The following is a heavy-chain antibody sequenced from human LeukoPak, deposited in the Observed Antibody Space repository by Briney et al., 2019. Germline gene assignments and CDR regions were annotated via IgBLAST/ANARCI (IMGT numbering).Heavy chain of an antibody. CDR2: IYHSGST. CDR3: AREGDYVAY. V-gene: IGHV4-30-2*01. CDR1: GGSISSGGYS. Sequence: SQTLPLTCAVSGGSISSGGYSWSWIRQPPGKGLEWIGYIYHSGSTYYNPSLKSRVTISVDRSKNQFSLKLSSVTAADTAVYYCAREGDYVAYWGQGTLVTVSS. J-gene: IGHJ4*02.